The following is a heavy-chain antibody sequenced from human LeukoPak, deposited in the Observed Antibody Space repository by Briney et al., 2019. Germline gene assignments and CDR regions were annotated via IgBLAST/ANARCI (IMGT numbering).Heavy chain of an antibody. V-gene: IGHV3-30*02. CDR1: GFSFSSYG. J-gene: IGHJ4*02. Sequence: GGSLKLSCAASGFSFSSYGMHWVRQAPGKGLEWVAFIRYDGSNKYYADSVKGRFTISRDNSKNTLYLQMNSLRAEDTAVYYCAKRDTSGWPPVGLGYWGQGTLVTVSS. D-gene: IGHD6-19*01. CDR2: IRYDGSNK. CDR3: AKRDTSGWPPVGLGY.